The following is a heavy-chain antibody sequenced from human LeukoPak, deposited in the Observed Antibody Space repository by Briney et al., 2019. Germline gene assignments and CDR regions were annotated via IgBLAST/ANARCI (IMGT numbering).Heavy chain of an antibody. Sequence: ASVRVSFKASGYSFSDYFMQWVRHPPGQGLEWMGWINPNSGGTSYAQKFQGRVTMTRDTSISTVYMELSRLTSDDTAVYYCARDYELGTPGTAYEYFDYWGQGTRVTVSS. J-gene: IGHJ4*02. CDR3: ARDYELGTPGTAYEYFDY. V-gene: IGHV1-2*02. D-gene: IGHD1-1*01. CDR1: GYSFSDYF. CDR2: INPNSGGT.